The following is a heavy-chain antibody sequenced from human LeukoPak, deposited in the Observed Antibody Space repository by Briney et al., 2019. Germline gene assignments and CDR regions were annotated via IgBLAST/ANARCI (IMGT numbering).Heavy chain of an antibody. CDR3: ARGRYDFWSGYLRGGIDAFDI. CDR1: GVTFSSHA. V-gene: IGHV3-23*01. CDR2: ITGSGDST. D-gene: IGHD3-3*01. J-gene: IGHJ3*02. Sequence: GGSLRLSCTASGVTFSSHAMSWVRQAPGKGPQWVSGITGSGDSTYYTESVKGRFTISRDNSKNTFYLQMNSLRAEDTAVYYCARGRYDFWSGYLRGGIDAFDIWGQGTMVTVSS.